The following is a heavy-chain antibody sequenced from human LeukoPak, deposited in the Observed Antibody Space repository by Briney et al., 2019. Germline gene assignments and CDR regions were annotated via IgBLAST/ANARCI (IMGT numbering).Heavy chain of an antibody. V-gene: IGHV3-9*01. J-gene: IGHJ3*02. D-gene: IGHD6-13*01. Sequence: PGGSLRLSCAASGFTFDGYAMHWVRQAPGKGLEWVSGISWNSGSIGYADSVKGRFTISRDNAKNSLYLQMNSLRAEDTALYYCAKDTTAAGPLDAFDIWGQGTMVTVSS. CDR1: GFTFDGYA. CDR3: AKDTTAAGPLDAFDI. CDR2: ISWNSGSI.